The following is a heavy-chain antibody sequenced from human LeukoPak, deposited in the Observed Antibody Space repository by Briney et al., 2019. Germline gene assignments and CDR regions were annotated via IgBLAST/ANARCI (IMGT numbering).Heavy chain of an antibody. CDR3: ATSRMRGAFDI. Sequence: PGGSLRLSGAASGYPFSSYWMTWVRQAPGKGLEWLTNINQDGSEIYYVGSVQGRFISSRDNAKNSLYLQMNSLRVDDMAVYYCATSRMRGAFDIWGQGTMVTVSS. CDR1: GYPFSSYW. D-gene: IGHD3-10*01. J-gene: IGHJ3*02. V-gene: IGHV3-7*01. CDR2: INQDGSEI.